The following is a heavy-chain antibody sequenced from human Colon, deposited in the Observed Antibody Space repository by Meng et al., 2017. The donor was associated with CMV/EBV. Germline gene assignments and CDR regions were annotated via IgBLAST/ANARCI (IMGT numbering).Heavy chain of an antibody. D-gene: IGHD3-3*01. CDR1: GFTFSSYA. Sequence: GGSLRLSCAASGFTFSSYAMSWVRQAPGKGLEWVSVIYSGGSSIYYADSVKGRFTISRDNSKNTLYLQMNSLRAEDTAVYYCAKGGNWGFWSFDYWGQGTLVTVSS. CDR2: IYSGGSSI. J-gene: IGHJ4*02. V-gene: IGHV3-23*03. CDR3: AKGGNWGFWSFDY.